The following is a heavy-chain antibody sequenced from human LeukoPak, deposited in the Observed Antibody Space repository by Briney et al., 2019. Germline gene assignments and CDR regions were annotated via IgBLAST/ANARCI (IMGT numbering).Heavy chain of an antibody. Sequence: GESLKISCKGSGYSFTSYWIGWVRQMSGKGLEWMGIIYPGDSDTTYSPSFQGQVTISADKSISTAYLQWSSLKASDTAMYYCARSYSSSWSGFDPWGQGTPVTVSS. J-gene: IGHJ5*02. CDR3: ARSYSSSWSGFDP. V-gene: IGHV5-51*01. D-gene: IGHD6-13*01. CDR1: GYSFTSYW. CDR2: IYPGDSDT.